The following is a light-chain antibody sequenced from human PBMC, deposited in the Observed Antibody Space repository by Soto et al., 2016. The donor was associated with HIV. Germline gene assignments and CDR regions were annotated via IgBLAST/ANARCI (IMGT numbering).Light chain of an antibody. CDR3: QVWDTSSDVV. CDR1: NIGSKS. J-gene: IGLJ2*01. CDR2: DDS. Sequence: SYELTQPPSVSVAPGKTARITCGGNNIGSKSVSWYQQKPGQAPVLVVYDDSDRPSGIPDRFSGPNSGNTATLTISRVEAGSEADYYCQVWDTSSDVVFGGGTKLTAL. V-gene: IGLV3-21*03.